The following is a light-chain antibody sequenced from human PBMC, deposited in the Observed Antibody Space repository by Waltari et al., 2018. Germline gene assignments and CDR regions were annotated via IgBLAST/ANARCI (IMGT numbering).Light chain of an antibody. CDR2: YDS. CDR1: NIGGKN. CDR3: QVWESYGDHLVV. J-gene: IGLJ2*01. Sequence: SYVLTQPPSVSVAPGKTARITCGGSNIGGKNVNWYQQKPGQAPVLVIYYDSDRPSGIPERFSGSNSGNTATLTISRVEAGDEADYYCQVWESYGDHLVVFGGGTNLTVV. V-gene: IGLV3-21*01.